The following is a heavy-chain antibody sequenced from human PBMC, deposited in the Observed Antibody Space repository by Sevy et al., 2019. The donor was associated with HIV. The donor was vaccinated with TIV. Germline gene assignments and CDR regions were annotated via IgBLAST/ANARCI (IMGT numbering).Heavy chain of an antibody. CDR3: ARQEISYLDSREYYFDY. CDR2: IIPIFGTA. V-gene: IGHV1-69*13. Sequence: ASVKVSCKASGGTFSSYAISWVRQAPGQGLEWMGGIIPIFGTANYAQKFQGRVTITADESTRTAYMELSSLRSEDTAVYYCARQEISYLDSREYYFDYGGQGTLVTVSS. J-gene: IGHJ4*02. D-gene: IGHD3-22*01. CDR1: GGTFSSYA.